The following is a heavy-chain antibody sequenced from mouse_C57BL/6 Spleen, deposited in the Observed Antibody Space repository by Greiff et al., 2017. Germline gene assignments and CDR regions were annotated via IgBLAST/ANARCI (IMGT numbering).Heavy chain of an antibody. CDR3: VRIEGDY. V-gene: IGHV10-3*01. CDR1: GFTFNAYA. J-gene: IGHJ4*01. Sequence: EVQGLESGGGLVQPKGSLKLSCAASGFTFNAYAMHWVRQAPGKGLEWVACIRSKSSNYATYYADSVKDRFTISRDDSQSMLYLEMNNLKTEETAMYYCVRIEGDYWGQGTSVTVSS. CDR2: IRSKSSNYAT.